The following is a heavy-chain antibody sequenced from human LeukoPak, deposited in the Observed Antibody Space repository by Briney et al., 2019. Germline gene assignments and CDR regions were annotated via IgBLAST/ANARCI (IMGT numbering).Heavy chain of an antibody. Sequence: PGGSLRLSCAASGFTFDNYGMSWVRLAPGKGLEWVSGINWNGGSIGYAHSVKGRFTISRDNAKNSLYLQMNSLRAEDTALYYCAKDQNYYGSGSCPLRWAFDIWGQGTMVTVSS. CDR1: GFTFDNYG. J-gene: IGHJ3*02. V-gene: IGHV3-20*04. D-gene: IGHD3-10*01. CDR2: INWNGGSI. CDR3: AKDQNYYGSGSCPLRWAFDI.